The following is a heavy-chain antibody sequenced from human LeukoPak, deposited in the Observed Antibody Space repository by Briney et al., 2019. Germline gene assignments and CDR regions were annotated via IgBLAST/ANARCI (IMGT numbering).Heavy chain of an antibody. CDR1: GFTFSAYW. CDR2: IKEDGSER. CDR3: ARLTLSANDWCYDY. Sequence: GGSLRLSCAASGFTFSAYWMRWVRQAPGKGLEWVASIKEDGSERYYVDSVKGRFNISRDNAKNSLYLQMNSLRAEDTAVYYCARLTLSANDWCYDYWGQGTLVTVSS. D-gene: IGHD5-12*01. J-gene: IGHJ4*02. V-gene: IGHV3-7*01.